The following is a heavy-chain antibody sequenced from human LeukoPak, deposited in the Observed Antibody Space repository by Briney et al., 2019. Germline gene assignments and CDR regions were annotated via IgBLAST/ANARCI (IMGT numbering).Heavy chain of an antibody. Sequence: SVKVSCKASGYTFTSYAMHWVRQAPGQRLEWMGGIIPIFGTANYAQKFQGRVTITADESTSTAYMELSSLRSEDTAVYYCARDRGNYDFWSGTKSYYYGMDVWGQGTTVTVSS. CDR2: IIPIFGTA. CDR1: GYTFTSYA. V-gene: IGHV1-69*13. J-gene: IGHJ6*02. D-gene: IGHD3-3*01. CDR3: ARDRGNYDFWSGTKSYYYGMDV.